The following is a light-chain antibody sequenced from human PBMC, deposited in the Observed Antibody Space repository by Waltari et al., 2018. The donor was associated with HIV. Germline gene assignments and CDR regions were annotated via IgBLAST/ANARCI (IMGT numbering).Light chain of an antibody. CDR1: HSILYNSNNNSY. CDR2: WAS. J-gene: IGKJ1*01. CDR3: QQYFSTPPT. V-gene: IGKV4-1*01. Sequence: DIVLTQSPDSLAVSLGERATVNCRSTHSILYNSNNNSYLGWYQQKQGQPPKLLIYWASTRASGTPDRFTGSGSGTDFALTSSSLQAEDAAVYYCQQYFSTPPTFGQGTKVEIK.